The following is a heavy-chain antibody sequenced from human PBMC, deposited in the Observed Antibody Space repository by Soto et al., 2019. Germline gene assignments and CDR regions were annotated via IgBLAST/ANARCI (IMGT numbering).Heavy chain of an antibody. V-gene: IGHV3-21*01. D-gene: IGHD2-2*01. CDR1: GFTFSRYY. CDR3: ARDEGRSSTDVKAFDI. J-gene: IGHJ3*02. Sequence: EFQLVESGGGLVEPGESLRLSCAASGFTFSRYYMNWVRQAPGKGLEWVSSISTTSTYTHYADSLKGRFTISRDNAKKLLYQKRDSQRAEDTAVYYCARDEGRSSTDVKAFDIWGRGTKATVSS. CDR2: ISTTSTYT.